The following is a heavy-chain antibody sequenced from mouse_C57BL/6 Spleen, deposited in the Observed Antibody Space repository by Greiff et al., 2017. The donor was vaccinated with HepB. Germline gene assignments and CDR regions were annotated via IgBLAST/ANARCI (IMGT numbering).Heavy chain of an antibody. J-gene: IGHJ4*01. D-gene: IGHD2-12*01. CDR1: GYAFSSSW. V-gene: IGHV1-82*01. CDR3: ARGSYDLRRNYAMDY. CDR2: IYPGDGDT. Sequence: VQLQQSGPELVKPGASVKISCKASGYAFSSSWMNWVKQRPGKGLEWIGRIYPGDGDTNYNGKFKGKATMTADKSSSTAYMQLSSLTSEDSAVYFCARGSYDLRRNYAMDYWGQGTSVTVSS.